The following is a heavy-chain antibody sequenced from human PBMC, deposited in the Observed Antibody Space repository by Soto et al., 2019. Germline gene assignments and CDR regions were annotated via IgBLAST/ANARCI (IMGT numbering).Heavy chain of an antibody. V-gene: IGHV3-30*18. D-gene: IGHD6-19*01. CDR2: ISYDGSNK. CDR1: GFTFSSYG. CDR3: AKTQKQWLRYYYYGMDV. J-gene: IGHJ6*02. Sequence: GGSLRLSCAASGFTFSSYGMHWVRQAPGKGLEWVVVISYDGSNKYYADSVKGRFTISRDNSKNTLYLQMNSLRAEDTAVYYCAKTQKQWLRYYYYGMDVWGQGTTVTVSS.